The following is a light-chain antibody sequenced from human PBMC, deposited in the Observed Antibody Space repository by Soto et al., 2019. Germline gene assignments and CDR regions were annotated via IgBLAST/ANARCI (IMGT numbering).Light chain of an antibody. CDR3: SSYTNGSTLV. CDR1: SSDVGGYNY. CDR2: EVS. J-gene: IGLJ1*01. Sequence: QSVLTQPASVSGSPGQSITISCTGTSSDVGGYNYVYWYQQHPGKAPKLMIYEVSNRPSGVSNRYSGSKSSNTASLTISGLQAQDEDDDYCSSYTNGSTLVFGAGTKLTVL. V-gene: IGLV2-14*01.